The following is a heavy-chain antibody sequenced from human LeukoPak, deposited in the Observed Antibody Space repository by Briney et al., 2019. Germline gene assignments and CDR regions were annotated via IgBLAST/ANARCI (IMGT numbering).Heavy chain of an antibody. CDR3: ARNLFVGPTEGAFDI. J-gene: IGHJ3*02. CDR1: GFTFSSYG. CDR2: IWYDGSNK. Sequence: GGSLRLSCAASGFTFSSYGMHWVRQAPGKGLEWVAVIWYDGSNKYYADPVKGRFTVSRDNSKNTLYLQLNSLRAEDTAVYFCARNLFVGPTEGAFDIWGQGTMVIVSS. V-gene: IGHV3-33*08. D-gene: IGHD1-26*01.